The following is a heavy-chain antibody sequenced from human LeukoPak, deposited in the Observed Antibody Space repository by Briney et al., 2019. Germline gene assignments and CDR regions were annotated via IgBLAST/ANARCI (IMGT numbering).Heavy chain of an antibody. D-gene: IGHD1-26*01. CDR2: ISTDGSST. V-gene: IGHV3-74*01. Sequence: GGSLRLSCAASGFTFSSYWMHWVRQAPGKGLVWVAHISTDGSSTSYADSVKGRFTISRDNAKNTLYLQMNSLRSEDTAVYYCARGVVVGATSALGHWGPGTLVTVSS. J-gene: IGHJ4*02. CDR1: GFTFSSYW. CDR3: ARGVVVGATSALGH.